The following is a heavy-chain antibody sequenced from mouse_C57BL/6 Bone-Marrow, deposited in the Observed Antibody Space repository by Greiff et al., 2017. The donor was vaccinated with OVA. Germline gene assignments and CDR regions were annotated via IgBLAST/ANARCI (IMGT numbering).Heavy chain of an antibody. CDR1: GFTFTDYY. CDR3: ARRPYYAMDY. V-gene: IGHV7-3*01. Sequence: DVMLVESGGGLVQPGGSLSLSCAASGFTFTDYYMSWVRQPPGKALEWLGFIRNKANGYTTEYSASVKGRFTISRDNSQSILYLQMNALGAEDSATYYCARRPYYAMDYWGHGASVTVSS. CDR2: IRNKANGYTT. J-gene: IGHJ4*01.